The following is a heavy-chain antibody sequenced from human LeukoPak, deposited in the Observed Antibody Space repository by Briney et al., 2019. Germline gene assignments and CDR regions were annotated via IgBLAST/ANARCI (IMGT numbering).Heavy chain of an antibody. Sequence: SVTVSCKASGYTFTSYVISWVRQAPGQGLEWMGRIIPILGIANYAQKFQGRVTITADKSTSTAYMELSSLRPEDTAVYYCARGKRIAAAGRNGIFDYWGQGTLVTVSS. V-gene: IGHV1-69*04. CDR1: GYTFTSYV. J-gene: IGHJ4*02. CDR3: ARGKRIAAAGRNGIFDY. D-gene: IGHD6-13*01. CDR2: IIPILGIA.